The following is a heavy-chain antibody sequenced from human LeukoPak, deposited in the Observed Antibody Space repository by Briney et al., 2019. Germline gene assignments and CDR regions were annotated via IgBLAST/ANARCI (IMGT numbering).Heavy chain of an antibody. CDR3: ARDPDSDNAWGWFDP. D-gene: IGHD3-16*01. J-gene: IGHJ5*02. CDR2: IKGDGSEK. Sequence: GSLRLSCAASGFIFSHYGMSWVRQAPGKGLEWVANIKGDGSEKWHVDSVKGRFTIARDNAKNLVYLQMNSLRAEDTAVYYCARDPDSDNAWGWFDPWGHGTRVIVSS. CDR1: GFIFSHYG. V-gene: IGHV3-7*01.